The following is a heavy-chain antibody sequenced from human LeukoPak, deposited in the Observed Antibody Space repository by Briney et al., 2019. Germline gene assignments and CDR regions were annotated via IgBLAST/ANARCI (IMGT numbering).Heavy chain of an antibody. CDR3: ARYYYDSSGYPYFDY. CDR1: GFTFSNYA. Sequence: GGSLRLSCAASGFTFSNYAMSWVRQAPGKGLEWVSVIYSGGSTYYADSVKGRFTISRDNSKNTLYLQMNSLRAEDTAVYYCARYYYDSSGYPYFDYWGQGTLVTVSS. V-gene: IGHV3-53*01. D-gene: IGHD3-22*01. J-gene: IGHJ4*02. CDR2: IYSGGST.